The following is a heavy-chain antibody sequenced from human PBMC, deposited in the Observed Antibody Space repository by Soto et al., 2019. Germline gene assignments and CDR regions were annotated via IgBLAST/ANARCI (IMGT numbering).Heavy chain of an antibody. Sequence: SETLSLTCTVSGGSISSSSYYWGWIRQPPGKGLEWIGSIYYSGSTYYNPSLKSRVTISVDRSKNQFSLKLYSVTAADTAVYFCARVIAATDTISVWFDPWGQGTLVTVSS. CDR1: GGSISSSSYY. CDR2: IYYSGST. D-gene: IGHD6-13*01. J-gene: IGHJ5*02. V-gene: IGHV4-39*07. CDR3: ARVIAATDTISVWFDP.